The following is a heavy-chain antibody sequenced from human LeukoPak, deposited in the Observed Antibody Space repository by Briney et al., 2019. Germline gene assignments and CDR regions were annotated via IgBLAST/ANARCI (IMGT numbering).Heavy chain of an antibody. CDR3: AKGAYDYIEIAYFDY. Sequence: GGSLRLSCAASGFTFSSYGMHWVRQAPGKGLEWVAVIWYDGSNKYYADSVKGRFTISRDNSKNTLYLRMNSLRAEDTAVYYCAKGAYDYIEIAYFDYWGQGSLVTVSS. CDR1: GFTFSSYG. CDR2: IWYDGSNK. D-gene: IGHD5-12*01. V-gene: IGHV3-33*06. J-gene: IGHJ4*02.